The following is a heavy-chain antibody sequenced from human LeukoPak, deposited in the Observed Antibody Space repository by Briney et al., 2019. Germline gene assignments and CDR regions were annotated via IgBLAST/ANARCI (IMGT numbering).Heavy chain of an antibody. J-gene: IGHJ4*02. CDR2: ISYDGPNK. CDR1: GFNFSTYA. D-gene: IGHD1-26*01. Sequence: GGSLRLSCAASGFNFSTYAMHWVRQAPGKGLEWVAVISYDGPNKFYADSVKGRFTISRDNSKNTLYLQMNSLRAEDTAVYYCAKTAFKWELTYYFDYWGQGTLVTVSS. V-gene: IGHV3-30*04. CDR3: AKTAFKWELTYYFDY.